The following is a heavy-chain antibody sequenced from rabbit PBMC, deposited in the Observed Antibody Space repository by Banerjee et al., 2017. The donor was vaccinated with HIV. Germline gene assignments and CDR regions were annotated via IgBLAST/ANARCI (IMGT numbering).Heavy chain of an antibody. V-gene: IGHV1S45*01. CDR3: ARETSGYHGYSDL. CDR1: GFSFSSSYW. CDR2: IDAGSKGST. D-gene: IGHD7-1*01. J-gene: IGHJ6*01. Sequence: QEQLEESGGGLVKPEGSLTLTCKASGFSFSSSYWICWVRQAPGKGLEWIACIDAGSKGSTYYASWAKGRFTISSHNAQNTLYLQLNSLTAADTATYFCARETSGYHGYSDLWGPGTLVTAS.